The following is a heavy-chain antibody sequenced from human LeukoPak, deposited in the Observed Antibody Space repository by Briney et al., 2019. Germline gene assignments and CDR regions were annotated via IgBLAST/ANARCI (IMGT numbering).Heavy chain of an antibody. CDR3: ARVPSTAWFDP. CDR1: GYSFTTYW. J-gene: IGHJ5*02. CDR2: IYPGDSDT. Sequence: GESLKISCKGSGYSFTTYWIGWVRQIPGRGLEWMGIIYPGDSDTRYSPSFQGQVTISADKSISTAYLQWSSLKASDTAMYYCARVPSTAWFDPWGQGTLVTVSS. V-gene: IGHV5-51*01. D-gene: IGHD3-10*01.